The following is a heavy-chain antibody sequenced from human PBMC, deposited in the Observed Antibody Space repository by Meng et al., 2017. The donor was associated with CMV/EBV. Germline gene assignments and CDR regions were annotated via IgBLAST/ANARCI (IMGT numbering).Heavy chain of an antibody. CDR1: GDSVSSNSAA. CDR2: TYYRSKWYN. Sequence: SETLSLTCAISGDSVSSNSAAWNWIRQSPLRGLEWLGRTYYRSKWYNDYAVSVKSRITINPDTSKNQFSLQLNSVTPEDTAVYYCARDRPAMVYYYYGMDVWGQGTTVTVSS. V-gene: IGHV6-1*01. CDR3: ARDRPAMVYYYYGMDV. D-gene: IGHD5-18*01. J-gene: IGHJ6*02.